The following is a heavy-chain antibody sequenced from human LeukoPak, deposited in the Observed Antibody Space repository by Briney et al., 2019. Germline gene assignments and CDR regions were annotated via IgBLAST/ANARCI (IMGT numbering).Heavy chain of an antibody. V-gene: IGHV5-51*01. CDR2: IYPGDSDT. CDR3: ASNGYSYGYYLDV. J-gene: IGHJ6*03. CDR1: GYSFTNYW. D-gene: IGHD5-18*01. Sequence: GESLKISFKGSGYSFTNYWIGWVREMPGKGLEWMGIIYPGDSDTRYSPSFQGQVTISADKSISTAYLQWSSLKASDTAMYYCASNGYSYGYYLDVSGKGTTVTVSS.